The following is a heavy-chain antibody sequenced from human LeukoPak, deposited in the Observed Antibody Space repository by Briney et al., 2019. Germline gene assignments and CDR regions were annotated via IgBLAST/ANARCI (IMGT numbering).Heavy chain of an antibody. CDR3: ATNSGYDPSLDY. Sequence: SETLSLTCTVSGGSTSSGDYYWSWIRQPPGKGLEWIGYIYYSGSTYYNPSLKSRVTISVDTSKNQFSLKLSSVTAADTAVYYCATNSGYDPSLDYWGQGTLVTVSS. D-gene: IGHD5-12*01. J-gene: IGHJ4*02. CDR1: GGSTSSGDYY. V-gene: IGHV4-30-4*01. CDR2: IYYSGST.